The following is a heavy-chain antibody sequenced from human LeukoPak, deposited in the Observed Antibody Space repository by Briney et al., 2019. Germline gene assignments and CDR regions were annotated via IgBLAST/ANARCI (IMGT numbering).Heavy chain of an antibody. D-gene: IGHD3-9*01. CDR2: ISGSGGST. CDR1: GFTLCSYA. CDR3: AKSLELRYFAWLSFYY. V-gene: IGHV3-23*01. J-gene: IGHJ4*02. Sequence: GGSLRLSCAASGFTLCSYAKSGLRQAPGKGLEWVSAISGSGGSTYYADSVKGRFTISRDNSKNTLYLQMNSLRAEDTAVYYCAKSLELRYFAWLSFYYWGQGTLVTVSS.